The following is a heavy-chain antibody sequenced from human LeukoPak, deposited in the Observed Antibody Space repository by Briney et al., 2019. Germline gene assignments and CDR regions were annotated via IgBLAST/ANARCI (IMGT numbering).Heavy chain of an antibody. V-gene: IGHV4-59*08. CDR2: MYYSGSA. D-gene: IGHD6-13*01. CDR3: ARSTFSSNWNL. J-gene: IGHJ4*02. CDR1: GGSITDYY. Sequence: SETLSLTCTVSGGSITDYYWSWIRHSSGKGLEWIGYMYYSGSAYYSPSLKTRVTISVDTSKNQFSLKLTFVTAADTAVYYCARSTFSSNWNLWGQGTWSPSPQ.